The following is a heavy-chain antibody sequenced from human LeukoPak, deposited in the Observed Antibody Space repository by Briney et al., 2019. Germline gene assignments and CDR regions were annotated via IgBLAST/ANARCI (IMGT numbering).Heavy chain of an antibody. V-gene: IGHV1-69*05. CDR1: GGTFSSYA. CDR3: ARQGVQPSYYDSSGTGLYFDY. Sequence: SVKVSCKASGGTFSSYAISWVRQAPGQGLEWMGRIIPIFGTANYAQKFQGRVTITTDESTSTAYMELSSLRSKDTAVYYCARQGVQPSYYDSSGTGLYFDYWGQGTLVTVSS. J-gene: IGHJ4*02. CDR2: IIPIFGTA. D-gene: IGHD3-22*01.